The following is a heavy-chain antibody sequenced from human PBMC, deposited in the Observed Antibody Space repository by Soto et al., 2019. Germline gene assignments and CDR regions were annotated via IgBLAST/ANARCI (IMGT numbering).Heavy chain of an antibody. V-gene: IGHV3-33*08. CDR2: MGNDGITT. CDR3: ARDVSSPPNCSGGSCYSLYYYGMDV. J-gene: IGHJ6*02. Sequence: PGGSLRLSCAASGFTFSTYGMHWVRQAPGKGLEWVAVMGNDGITTFYADSVKGRFTISRDNSKNTLYLQMNSLRAEDTAVYYCARDVSSPPNCSGGSCYSLYYYGMDVWGQGTTVTVSS. D-gene: IGHD2-15*01. CDR1: GFTFSTYG.